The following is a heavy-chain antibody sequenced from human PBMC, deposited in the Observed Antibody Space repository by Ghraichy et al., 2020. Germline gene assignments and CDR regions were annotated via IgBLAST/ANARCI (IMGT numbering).Heavy chain of an antibody. J-gene: IGHJ4*02. CDR3: VKGLSSGYYSDFDS. V-gene: IGHV3-23*01. Sequence: LTCAASGFTFSNYAMNWVRQAPGMGLEWVSGISGSGSGGGSNYADSVKGRFSISRDDSTNTLYLRMNRLGAEDTALYYCVKGLSSGYYSDFDSWGQGTLVTVSS. D-gene: IGHD3-22*01. CDR1: GFTFSNYA. CDR2: ISGSGSGGGS.